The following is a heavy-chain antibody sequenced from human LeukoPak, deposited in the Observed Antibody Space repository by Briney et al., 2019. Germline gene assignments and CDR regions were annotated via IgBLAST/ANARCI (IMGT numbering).Heavy chain of an antibody. D-gene: IGHD3-9*01. CDR2: IESDGTST. V-gene: IGHV3-74*01. CDR3: ARGDTRYMKLPY. CDR1: GFTFSSYW. J-gene: IGHJ1*01. Sequence: PGGSLRLSCAASGFTFSSYWMHWGREAPGKGLLWVSRIESDGTSTNSADSVKGRFTISRDNAKNTLYLQMNSLRAEDTAVYYCARGDTRYMKLPYWGQGTLVTVSS.